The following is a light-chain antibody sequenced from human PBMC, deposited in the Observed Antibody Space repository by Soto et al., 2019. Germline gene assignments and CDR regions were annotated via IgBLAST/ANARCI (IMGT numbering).Light chain of an antibody. CDR1: QSISSY. J-gene: IGKJ1*01. V-gene: IGKV1-39*01. CDR2: ADS. CDR3: PQSYSPPT. Sequence: IQMTQSPSSLSTSVGHRVTITCRASQSISSYLNLYQHKAGRSPQLLIYADSSLQIGAQSRFSGSASATDSTLTIKSLPVEDFATYYCPQSYSPPTVGLGTQVDIK.